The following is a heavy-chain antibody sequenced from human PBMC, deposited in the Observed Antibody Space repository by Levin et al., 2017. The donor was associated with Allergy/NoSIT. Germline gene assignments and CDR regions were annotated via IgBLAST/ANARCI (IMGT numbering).Heavy chain of an antibody. CDR3: ATSRTFDY. J-gene: IGHJ4*02. CDR1: GFTFSSYW. V-gene: IGHV3-7*01. D-gene: IGHD2-2*01. Sequence: LSLPCAASGFTFSSYWMNWVRQAPGKGLEWVANIKQDGSEKYYVDSVRGRFTISRDNAKNSLYLQMNSLRAEDTAVYYCATSRTFDYWGQGTLVTVSS. CDR2: IKQDGSEK.